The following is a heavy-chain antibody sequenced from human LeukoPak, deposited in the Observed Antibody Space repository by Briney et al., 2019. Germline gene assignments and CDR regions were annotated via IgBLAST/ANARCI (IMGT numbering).Heavy chain of an antibody. CDR1: GFTFSSYA. CDR2: ISGSGGST. V-gene: IGHV3-23*01. D-gene: IGHD3-16*01. CDR3: AKVRGGSFDY. J-gene: IGHJ4*02. Sequence: GGSLRLSCAASGFTFSSYAMTWVRQAPGKGLEWVSGISGSGGSTYYADSVKGRFTISRDNSKNTLYLQMNSLRAEDTAVYYCAKVRGGSFDYWGQGTLVTVSS.